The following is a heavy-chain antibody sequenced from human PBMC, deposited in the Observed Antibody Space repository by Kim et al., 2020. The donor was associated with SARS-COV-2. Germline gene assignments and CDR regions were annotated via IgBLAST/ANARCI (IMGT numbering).Heavy chain of an antibody. J-gene: IGHJ5*02. CDR2: ISAYNGNT. V-gene: IGHV1-18*01. Sequence: ASVKVSCKASGYTFTSYGISWVRQAPGQGLEWMGWISAYNGNTNYAQKLQGRVTMTTDTSTSTDYIELRSLGSDDTAVYYCARDMFPYGDYVDWFDPWGQGTLVTVSS. CDR1: GYTFTSYG. CDR3: ARDMFPYGDYVDWFDP. D-gene: IGHD4-17*01.